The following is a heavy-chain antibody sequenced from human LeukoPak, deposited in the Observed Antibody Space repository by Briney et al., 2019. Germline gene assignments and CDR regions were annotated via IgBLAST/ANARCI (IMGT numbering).Heavy chain of an antibody. CDR2: INHSGST. D-gene: IGHD5-12*01. J-gene: IGHJ5*02. CDR1: GGSFSGYY. CDR3: ARSSGYSGYVP. V-gene: IGHV4-34*01. Sequence: SETLSLTCAVYGGSFSGYYWSWIRQPPGKGLEWIGEINHSGSTNYNPSLKSRVTISVDTSKNQFSLKLSSVTAADTAVYYCARSSGYSGYVPWGQGTLVTVSS.